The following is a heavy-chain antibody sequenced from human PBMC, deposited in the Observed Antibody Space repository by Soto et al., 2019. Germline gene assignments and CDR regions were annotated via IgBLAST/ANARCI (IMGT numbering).Heavy chain of an antibody. J-gene: IGHJ4*02. CDR3: ARAEGLSSGWYGGFDY. V-gene: IGHV3-11*01. Sequence: GGSLRLSCVASGFTFSDYYMSWIRQAPGKGLEWVSYISSSGSTIFYADSVKGRFTISRDNAKNSLYLQMNSLRAEDTAVYYCARAEGLSSGWYGGFDYWGQGALVTVSS. CDR2: ISSSGSTI. CDR1: GFTFSDYY. D-gene: IGHD6-19*01.